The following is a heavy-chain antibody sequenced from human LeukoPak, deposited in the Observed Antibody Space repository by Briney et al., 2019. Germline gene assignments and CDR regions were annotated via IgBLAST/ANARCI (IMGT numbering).Heavy chain of an antibody. D-gene: IGHD6-25*01. V-gene: IGHV3-21*06. CDR1: GFTFSSYT. J-gene: IGHJ3*01. CDR2: ISSTSTYI. Sequence: PGGSLRLSCAASGFTFSSYTMDWVRQAPGKGLEWVSSISSTSTYIHDADSVKGRFTTYRDNAKNSLYLQMNSLRAEDTAMCYCARGMRQIDDAFDLWGQGTMVTVSS. CDR3: ARGMRQIDDAFDL.